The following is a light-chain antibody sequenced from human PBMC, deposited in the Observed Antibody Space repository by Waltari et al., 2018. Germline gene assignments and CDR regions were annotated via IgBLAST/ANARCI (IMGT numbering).Light chain of an antibody. V-gene: IGLV1-44*01. CDR2: NND. J-gene: IGLJ3*02. CDR1: SSNIGTNT. Sequence: QSALTQPPSTSEAPGQRVSISCSGASSNIGTNTVSWYRHLPGTAPKLLIYNNDPRPSGVPDRFSGSKSGTSGSLAINGLQSEDEDDYCCAAWGDSLFNWVVGKGTKLTV. CDR3: AAWGDSLFNWV.